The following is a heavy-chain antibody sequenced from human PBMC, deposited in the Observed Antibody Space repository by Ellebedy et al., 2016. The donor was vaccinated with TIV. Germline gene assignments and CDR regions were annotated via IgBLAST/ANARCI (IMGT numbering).Heavy chain of an antibody. CDR3: ARLLGEMGYYYAMDV. Sequence: GESLKISCEASGFSFDIYSMHWVRQAPGRGLEWVSAISGSGGSTYHADSVKGRFTITRDNSKNTLDLQMNSLRAEDTAVYYCARLLGEMGYYYAMDVWGQGTTVTVSS. CDR2: ISGSGGST. V-gene: IGHV3-23*01. CDR1: GFSFDIYS. J-gene: IGHJ6*02. D-gene: IGHD3-10*01.